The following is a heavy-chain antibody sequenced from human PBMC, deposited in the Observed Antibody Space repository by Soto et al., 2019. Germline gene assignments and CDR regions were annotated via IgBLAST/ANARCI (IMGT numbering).Heavy chain of an antibody. V-gene: IGHV1-3*01. CDR1: GYTFTTYA. CDR2: INAGSGNT. D-gene: IGHD3-10*01. Sequence: QVQLVQSGPEVKRPGASVKVSCKSSGYTFTTYAIHWVRQAPGQRLQWMGWINAGSGNTKYSQDFQGRVTFTRDTSATTSYMELSSLTSEDTAGYFCARVPPWGNSGSYYSQHYDSGGQGTLVTVSS. J-gene: IGHJ4*02. CDR3: ARVPPWGNSGSYYSQHYDS.